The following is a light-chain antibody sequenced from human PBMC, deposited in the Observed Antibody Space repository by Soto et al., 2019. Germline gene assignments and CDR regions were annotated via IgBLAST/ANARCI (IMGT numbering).Light chain of an antibody. CDR2: DVN. V-gene: IGLV2-14*03. Sequence: QSALTQPASVSGSPGQSITISCTGTSSDVGRYNHVSWYQQHPGKAPKLMIYDVNNRPSGVSNRFSGSKSGNTASLTISGLQAEDEADYYCSSYTSSSTLFGGGTKLTVL. CDR3: SSYTSSSTL. CDR1: SSDVGRYNH. J-gene: IGLJ2*01.